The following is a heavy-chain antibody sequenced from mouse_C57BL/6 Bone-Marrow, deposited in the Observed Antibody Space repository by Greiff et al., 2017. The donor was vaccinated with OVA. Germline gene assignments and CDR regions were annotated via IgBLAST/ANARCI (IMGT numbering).Heavy chain of an antibody. CDR1: GFTFSSYA. Sequence: DVHLVESGEGLVKPGGSLKLSCAASGFTFSSYAMSWVRQTPEKRLEWVAYISSGGDYIYYADTVKGRFTISRDNARNTLYLQMSSLKSEDTAMYYCTRDRGSHYFDYWGQGTTLTVSS. CDR2: ISSGGDYI. CDR3: TRDRGSHYFDY. J-gene: IGHJ2*01. D-gene: IGHD3-1*01. V-gene: IGHV5-9-1*02.